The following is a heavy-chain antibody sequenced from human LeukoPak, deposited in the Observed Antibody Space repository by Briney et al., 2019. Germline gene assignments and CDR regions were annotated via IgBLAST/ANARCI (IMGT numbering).Heavy chain of an antibody. D-gene: IGHD3-22*01. V-gene: IGHV4-39*07. CDR3: ARTTYYYDSSGYYSPYYFDY. J-gene: IGHJ4*02. Sequence: PSETLSLTCTVSGGSISSSSYYWGWIRQPPGKGLEWIGSIYYSGSTYYNPSLKSRVTISVDTSKNQFSLKLSSVTAADTAMYYCARTTYYYDSSGYYSPYYFDYWGQGTLVTVSS. CDR2: IYYSGST. CDR1: GGSISSSSYY.